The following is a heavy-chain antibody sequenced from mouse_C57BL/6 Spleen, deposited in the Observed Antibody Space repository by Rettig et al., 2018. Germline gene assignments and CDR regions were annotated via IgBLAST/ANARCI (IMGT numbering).Heavy chain of an antibody. CDR3: TRDGYYAWFAY. V-gene: IGHV6-6*01. J-gene: IGHJ3*01. Sequence: EIRNKANNHATYYAESVKGRFTISRDDSKSSVYLQMNSLRAEDTGIYYCTRDGYYAWFAYWGQGTLVTVSA. D-gene: IGHD2-3*01. CDR2: IRNKANNHAT.